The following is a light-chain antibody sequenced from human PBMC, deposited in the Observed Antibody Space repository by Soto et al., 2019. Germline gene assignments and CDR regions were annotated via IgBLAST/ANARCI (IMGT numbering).Light chain of an antibody. V-gene: IGKV1-27*01. CDR2: AAS. J-gene: IGKJ1*01. Sequence: DIQMTQSPSSLSASVGDRVTITCRASQGISNYLAWYQQKPGKVPQVLIYAASTLQSGVPSRFSGSGSGTDFTLTISSLQPEDVATYFCQKYDSAPRTYGQGTKVEIK. CDR3: QKYDSAPRT. CDR1: QGISNY.